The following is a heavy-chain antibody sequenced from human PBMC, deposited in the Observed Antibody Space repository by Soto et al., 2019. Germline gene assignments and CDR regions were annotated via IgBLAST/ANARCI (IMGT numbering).Heavy chain of an antibody. CDR2: IYYSGST. V-gene: IGHV4-39*01. J-gene: IGHJ6*02. CDR1: GCSISSSSYY. CDR3: ARIYYDSSGPSFLVYYYYYGMDV. D-gene: IGHD3-22*01. Sequence: SETLSLTCPVSGCSISSSSYYWGWIRQPPGKGLEWIGSIYYSGSTYYNPSLKSRVTISVDTSKNQFSLKLSSVTAADTAVYYCARIYYDSSGPSFLVYYYYYGMDVWGQGTTVTVSS.